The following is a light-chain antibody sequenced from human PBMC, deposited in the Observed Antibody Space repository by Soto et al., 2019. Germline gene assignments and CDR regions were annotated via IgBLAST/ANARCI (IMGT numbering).Light chain of an antibody. CDR2: GAS. J-gene: IGKJ1*01. Sequence: EIVLTQSPGTLSLSPGERATLSCRASQSVSSSYLAWYQQKPGQAHRLLIYGASSRATGITDTFSGSGSGTDFTLTISRLEPEDFAVYYCQQYGSSPRTFAQGTKVDI. CDR1: QSVSSSY. V-gene: IGKV3-20*01. CDR3: QQYGSSPRT.